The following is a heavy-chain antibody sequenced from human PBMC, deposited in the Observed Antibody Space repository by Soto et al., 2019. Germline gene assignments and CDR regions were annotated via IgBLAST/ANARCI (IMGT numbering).Heavy chain of an antibody. CDR3: TKGGHLDY. D-gene: IGHD3-10*01. CDR2: ISGSDGST. J-gene: IGHJ4*02. Sequence: EVQVLESGGGLVQPGGSLRLSCTASGFTFSTYDMSWVRQAPGKGLEWVSVISGSDGSTYYADSVKGRFTISRDNSKNTLFLQMNSLRAEDTALYHCTKGGHLDYWGQGTLVTVSS. CDR1: GFTFSTYD. V-gene: IGHV3-23*01.